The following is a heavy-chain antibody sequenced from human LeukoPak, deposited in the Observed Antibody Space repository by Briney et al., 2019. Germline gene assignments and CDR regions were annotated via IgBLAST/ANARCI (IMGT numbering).Heavy chain of an antibody. CDR1: GYTFTSYD. CDR3: AREDYEFWRGYYRSDNWFDP. J-gene: IGHJ5*02. D-gene: IGHD3-3*01. Sequence: ASVKVSCKASGYTFTSYDIKWVRQATGHGLEWMGWMNPNSGNTGYAQKFQGRVTMTRNTSISTAYMELGSVRSEDTAVYYCAREDYEFWRGYYRSDNWFDPWGQGTLVTVSS. V-gene: IGHV1-8*01. CDR2: MNPNSGNT.